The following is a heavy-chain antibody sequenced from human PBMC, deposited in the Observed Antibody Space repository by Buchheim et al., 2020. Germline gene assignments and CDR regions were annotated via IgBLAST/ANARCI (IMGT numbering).Heavy chain of an antibody. CDR1: GGSISSSNW. CDR3: AREPMYYYDSSGYYPYYFDY. J-gene: IGHJ4*02. CDR2: IYHSGST. D-gene: IGHD3-22*01. V-gene: IGHV4-4*02. Sequence: QVQLQESGPGLVKPSGTLSLTCAVSGGSISSSNWWSWVRQPPGKGLEWIGEIYHSGSTNYNPSLKSRVPISVDKSKNQFSLKLSSVTAADTAVYYCAREPMYYYDSSGYYPYYFDYWGQGTL.